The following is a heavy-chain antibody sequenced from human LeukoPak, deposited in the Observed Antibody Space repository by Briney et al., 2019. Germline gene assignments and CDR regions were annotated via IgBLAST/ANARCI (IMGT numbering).Heavy chain of an antibody. V-gene: IGHV1-2*02. CDR2: INPNSGGT. D-gene: IGHD6-13*01. CDR1: GYTFTGYY. CDR3: ARVRLYSSSFNWFDP. J-gene: IGHJ5*02. Sequence: GASVKVSCKASGYTFTGYYMHWVRQGPGQGLEWMGWINPNSGGTNYAQKFQGRVTMTRDTSISTAYMELSRLRSDDTAVYYCARVRLYSSSFNWFDPWGQGTLVTVSS.